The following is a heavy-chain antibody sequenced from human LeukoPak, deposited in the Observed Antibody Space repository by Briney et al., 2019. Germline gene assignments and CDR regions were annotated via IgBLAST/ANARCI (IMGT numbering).Heavy chain of an antibody. D-gene: IGHD6-13*01. CDR3: AILPGYSSGWYEVNY. J-gene: IGHJ4*02. Sequence: GGALRLSPAPSLFTLISYAMSAVCATPGRRREWVSGICGSGGSTYDAGSVKGRFTIYRDNSSITLYLQMNSPRAEDTAVYYCAILPGYSSGWYEVNYWGQGTLVTVSS. CDR2: ICGSGGST. V-gene: IGHV3-23*01. CDR1: LFTLISYA.